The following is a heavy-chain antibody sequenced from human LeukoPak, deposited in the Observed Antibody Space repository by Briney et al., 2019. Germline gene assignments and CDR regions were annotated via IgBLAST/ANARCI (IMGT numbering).Heavy chain of an antibody. CDR2: INDGGST. J-gene: IGHJ4*02. Sequence: SETLSLTCAVYDGSFSGYYLSWIRQPPGKGLEWIGEINDGGSTKYNPSLKSRVTISLDTSKNQFSLNLSSVTAADTAVYFCGLGGYWGQGTLVTVSS. CDR1: DGSFSGYY. V-gene: IGHV4-34*01. D-gene: IGHD3-10*01. CDR3: GLGGY.